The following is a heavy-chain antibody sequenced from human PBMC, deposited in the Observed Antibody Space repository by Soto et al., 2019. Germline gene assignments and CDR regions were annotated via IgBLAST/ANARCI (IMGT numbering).Heavy chain of an antibody. CDR3: ARGRSSSWYGFDP. Sequence: GASVKVSCKASGDTFSSYAISWVRQAPGQGLEWMGGIIPIFGTANYAQKFQGRVTITADESTSTAYMELSSLRSEDTAVYYCARGRSSSWYGFDPWGQGTLVTVSS. J-gene: IGHJ5*02. V-gene: IGHV1-69*13. D-gene: IGHD6-13*01. CDR2: IIPIFGTA. CDR1: GDTFSSYA.